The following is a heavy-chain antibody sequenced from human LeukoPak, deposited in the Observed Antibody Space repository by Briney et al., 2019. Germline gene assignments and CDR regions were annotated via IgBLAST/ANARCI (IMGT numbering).Heavy chain of an antibody. J-gene: IGHJ4*02. D-gene: IGHD3-22*01. CDR2: IYTSGST. V-gene: IGHV4-4*07. CDR3: ARDLDYYDSSGYYHYFDY. Sequence: RTSETLSLTCTVSGGFISSYYWSWIRQPAGKGLEWIGRIYTSGSTNYNPSLKSRVTMSVDTSKNQFSLKLSSVTAADTAVYYCARDLDYYDSSGYYHYFDYWGQGTLVTVSS. CDR1: GGFISSYY.